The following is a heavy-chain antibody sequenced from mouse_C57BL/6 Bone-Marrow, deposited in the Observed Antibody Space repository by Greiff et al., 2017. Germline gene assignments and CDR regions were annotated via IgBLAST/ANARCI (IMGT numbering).Heavy chain of an antibody. CDR3: TTKLGYFDV. Sequence: EVQLVESGAELVRPGASVKLSCTASGFNIKDDYMHWVKQRPEQGLEWIGWIDPENGDTEYASKFQGKATITADTSSNTAYLQLSSLTSEDTAVYYCTTKLGYFDVWGTGTTVTVSS. D-gene: IGHD3-3*01. V-gene: IGHV14-4*01. J-gene: IGHJ1*03. CDR1: GFNIKDDY. CDR2: IDPENGDT.